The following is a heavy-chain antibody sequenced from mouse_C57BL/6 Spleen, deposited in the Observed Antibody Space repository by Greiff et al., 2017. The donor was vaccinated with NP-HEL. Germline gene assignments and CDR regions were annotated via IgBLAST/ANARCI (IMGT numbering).Heavy chain of an antibody. V-gene: IGHV1-15*01. D-gene: IGHD1-1*01. Sequence: QVQLQQSGAELVRPGASVTLCCKASGYTFTDYEMHWVKQTPVHGLEWIGAIDPETGGTAYNQKFKGKAILTADKSSSTAYMELRSLTSEDSAVYYCTRSPIYYYGSSYGYAMDYWGQGTSVTVSS. CDR3: TRSPIYYYGSSYGYAMDY. CDR1: GYTFTDYE. CDR2: IDPETGGT. J-gene: IGHJ4*01.